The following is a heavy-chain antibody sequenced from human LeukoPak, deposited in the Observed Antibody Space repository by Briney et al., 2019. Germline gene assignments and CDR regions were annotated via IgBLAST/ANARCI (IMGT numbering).Heavy chain of an antibody. J-gene: IGHJ3*02. V-gene: IGHV1-69*04. CDR1: GGTFSSYA. CDR3: ARRVVPAAMGWGDAFDI. D-gene: IGHD2-2*01. CDR2: IIPILGIA. Sequence: ASVKVSCKASGGTFSSYAISWVRQAPGQGLEWMGRIIPILGIANYAQKFQGRVTITADKSTGTAYMELSSLRSEDTAVYYCARRVVPAAMGWGDAFDIWGQGTMVTVSS.